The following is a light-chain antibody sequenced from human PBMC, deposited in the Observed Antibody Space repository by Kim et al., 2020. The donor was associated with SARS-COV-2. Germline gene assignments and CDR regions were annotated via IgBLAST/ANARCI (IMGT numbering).Light chain of an antibody. J-gene: IGKJ1*01. Sequence: ASVGERVTITCRASQSVSSYLNWYQQKPGKAPNLLIYAASSLQSGVPSRFSGSGSGTDFTLTISSLQPEDFATYYCQQSYSTPPTFGQGTKVDIK. V-gene: IGKV1-39*01. CDR3: QQSYSTPPT. CDR2: AAS. CDR1: QSVSSY.